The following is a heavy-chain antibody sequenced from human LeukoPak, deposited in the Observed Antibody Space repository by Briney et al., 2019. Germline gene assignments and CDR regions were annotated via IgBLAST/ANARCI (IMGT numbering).Heavy chain of an antibody. Sequence: SETLSLTCTVSGGSISSYYWSWIRQPPGKGLEWIGYIYYSGSTNYNPSLKSRVTISVDTSKNQFSLKLSSVTAADTAVYYCARRRSDRSGSAFDIWGQGTMVTVSS. CDR2: IYYSGST. CDR3: ARRRSDRSGSAFDI. D-gene: IGHD3-10*01. V-gene: IGHV4-59*08. CDR1: GGSISSYY. J-gene: IGHJ3*02.